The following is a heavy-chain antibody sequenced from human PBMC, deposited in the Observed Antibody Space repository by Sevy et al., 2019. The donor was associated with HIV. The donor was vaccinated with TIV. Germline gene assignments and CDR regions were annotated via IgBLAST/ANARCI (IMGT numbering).Heavy chain of an antibody. CDR1: GFTFSSYG. V-gene: IGHV3-30*18. CDR2: LSYDGSNK. D-gene: IGHD3-22*01. Sequence: GGSLRLSCEASGFTFSSYGMHWVRQAPGKGLEWVAVLSYDGSNKYYEASVKGRFTISRDNSKNTLYLQMNSLRAEDTAVYYCAKVTYYYDSSGYYYDYWGQGTLVTVSS. CDR3: AKVTYYYDSSGYYYDY. J-gene: IGHJ4*02.